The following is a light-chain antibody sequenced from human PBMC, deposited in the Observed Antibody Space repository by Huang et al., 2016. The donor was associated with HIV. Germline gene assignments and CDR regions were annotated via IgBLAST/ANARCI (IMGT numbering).Light chain of an antibody. Sequence: DIQLTQSPPSLSASVGDTVTITCQARHDISNYLNWYQEKPGSAPKFLIYDASNLEAGVPSMCSGSGSGTHFTFIISTLQPEDIGTYYCQHYGDLPFTFGRGTKVDLK. V-gene: IGKV1-33*01. CDR3: QHYGDLPFT. CDR1: HDISNY. CDR2: DAS. J-gene: IGKJ3*01.